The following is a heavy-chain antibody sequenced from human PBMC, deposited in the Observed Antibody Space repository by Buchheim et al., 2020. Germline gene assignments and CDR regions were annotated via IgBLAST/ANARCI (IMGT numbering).Heavy chain of an antibody. V-gene: IGHV3-23*01. CDR3: ATPIFGVVITNYYYYMDV. Sequence: VQLLESGGGLVQPGGSLRLSCAASGFPFSSYAISWFGQPPGRGLDWVQAISGIVGGPYYAASVKGRFTISRKNSKNPLYLQMNSLRAEDTAVYYCATPIFGVVITNYYYYMDVWGKGTT. D-gene: IGHD3-3*01. J-gene: IGHJ6*03. CDR1: GFPFSSYA. CDR2: ISGIVGGP.